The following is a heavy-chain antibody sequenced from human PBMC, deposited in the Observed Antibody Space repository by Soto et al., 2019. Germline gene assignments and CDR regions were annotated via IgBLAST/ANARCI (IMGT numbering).Heavy chain of an antibody. CDR2: ISWNSGSI. Sequence: GGSLRLSCAASGFTFDDYAMHWVRQAPGKGLEWVSGISWNSGSIGYADSVKGRFTISRDNAKNSLYLQMNSLRAEDTALYYCAKDYHRTAVTTSFIYWGQGTLVTVSS. CDR1: GFTFDDYA. J-gene: IGHJ4*02. V-gene: IGHV3-9*01. D-gene: IGHD4-17*01. CDR3: AKDYHRTAVTTSFIY.